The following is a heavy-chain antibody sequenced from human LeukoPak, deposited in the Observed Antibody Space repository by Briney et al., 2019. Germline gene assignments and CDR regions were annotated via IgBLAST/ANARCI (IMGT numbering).Heavy chain of an antibody. CDR3: VKGPRDTDDTSWFVS. V-gene: IGHV3-23*01. CDR1: VFSLGIYS. CDR2: IIGTGGAT. Sequence: SGGSLRLSCVASVFSLGIYSMSCVRQAPGKGLQWGSQIIGTGGATWYASFARDRFTISRDNSKKTLYLQMSELRVEETAMYYCVKGPRDTDDTSWFVSWGQGTLVIVSS. J-gene: IGHJ5*01. D-gene: IGHD5-24*01.